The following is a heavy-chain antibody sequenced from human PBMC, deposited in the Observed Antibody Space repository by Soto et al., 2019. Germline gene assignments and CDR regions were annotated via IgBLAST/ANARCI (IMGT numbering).Heavy chain of an antibody. D-gene: IGHD6-19*01. Sequence: GGSLRLSCAASGFTFRSYGMHWVRQAPGKGLEWVAVISYDGRNEYYADSVKGRFTISRDNSKNTLYLQMNSLRGEDTAVYYCVKDDQWLVHGQFDYWGQGTLVTVSS. V-gene: IGHV3-30*18. CDR3: VKDDQWLVHGQFDY. CDR1: GFTFRSYG. J-gene: IGHJ4*02. CDR2: ISYDGRNE.